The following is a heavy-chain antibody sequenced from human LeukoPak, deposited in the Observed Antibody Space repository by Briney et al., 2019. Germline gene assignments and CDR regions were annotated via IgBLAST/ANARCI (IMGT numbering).Heavy chain of an antibody. J-gene: IGHJ4*02. CDR1: GFTFSSYS. D-gene: IGHD5-18*01. CDR2: ISSSSSYI. CDR3: AKDERRIQLRVRKGEYFDY. V-gene: IGHV3-21*04. Sequence: PGGSLRLSCAASGFTFSSYSMNWVRQAPGKGLEWVSSISSSSSYIYYADSVKGRFTISRDNSKNTLYLQMNSLRAEDTAVYYCAKDERRIQLRVRKGEYFDYWGQGTLVTVSS.